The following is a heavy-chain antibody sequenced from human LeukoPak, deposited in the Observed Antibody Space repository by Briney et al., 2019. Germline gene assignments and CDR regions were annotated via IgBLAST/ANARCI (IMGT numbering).Heavy chain of an antibody. V-gene: IGHV3-74*01. CDR1: GFTFSSYW. CDR2: INSDGSST. D-gene: IGHD3-22*01. Sequence: GGSLRLSCAASGFTFSSYWMHWVRQAPGRGLLWFQRINSDGSSTSYADSVKGRFTISRDNAKNTLYLQMNSLRAEDAAVYYCARSGNYYDSSGAESPDYWGQGTLVTVSS. CDR3: ARSGNYYDSSGAESPDY. J-gene: IGHJ4*02.